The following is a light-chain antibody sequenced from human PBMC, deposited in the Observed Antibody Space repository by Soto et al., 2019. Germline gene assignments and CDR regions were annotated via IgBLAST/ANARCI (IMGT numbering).Light chain of an antibody. Sequence: LTQPASVSGSPGQSITISCTGTSSDVGNYNLVSWYQQHPGKAPKLMIYDVSKRPPGVSNRFSGSKSGNTASLTISGLQADDEADYYCCSYAGDSYVFGTGTKVTVL. CDR1: SSDVGNYNL. CDR3: CSYAGDSYV. V-gene: IGLV2-23*02. J-gene: IGLJ1*01. CDR2: DVS.